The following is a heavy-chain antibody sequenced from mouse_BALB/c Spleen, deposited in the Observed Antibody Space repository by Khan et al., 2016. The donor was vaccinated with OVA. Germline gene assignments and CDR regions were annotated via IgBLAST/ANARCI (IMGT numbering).Heavy chain of an antibody. D-gene: IGHD2-4*01. J-gene: IGHJ3*01. CDR1: GFSLTNYS. CDR2: IWSAGST. Sequence: VQLQESGPGLVQPSQSLSITCTVSGFSLTNYSVHWVRQSPGKGLEWLGVIWSAGSTDYNAAFISRLTIRKDNSRTQVFFNMNSLQPNDTAIYYCARRGYDYGRGALFAYWGQGTLVTVSA. V-gene: IGHV2-2*02. CDR3: ARRGYDYGRGALFAY.